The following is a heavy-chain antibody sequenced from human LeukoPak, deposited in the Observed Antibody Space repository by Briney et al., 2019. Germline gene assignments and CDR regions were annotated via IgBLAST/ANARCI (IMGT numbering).Heavy chain of an antibody. CDR3: VTGGGWLPDY. Sequence: SETLSLTCTVSGGSISSYYCNWFRQPPGKGLEWIGYIYNSVTTNYNPSLKSRVTISVDMSKNQFSLRLSSVTATDTAVYYCVTGGGWLPDYWGQGTLVTVSS. CDR2: IYNSVTT. V-gene: IGHV4-59*01. D-gene: IGHD3-22*01. J-gene: IGHJ4*02. CDR1: GGSISSYY.